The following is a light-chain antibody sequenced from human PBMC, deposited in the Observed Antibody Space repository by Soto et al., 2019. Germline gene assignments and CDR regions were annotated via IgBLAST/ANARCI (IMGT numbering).Light chain of an antibody. CDR2: GVS. CDR1: QSVRSDY. CDR3: QQRSNWPSLT. Sequence: EIVFTHSPDTLSFSPVQRATLSCRAIQSVRSDYFAWYQQKPGQAPRVIIFGVSTRATGIPARFSGSGSGTDFTLTISSLEPEDFAVYYCQQRSNWPSLTFGGGTKVDIK. V-gene: IGKV3-11*01. J-gene: IGKJ4*01.